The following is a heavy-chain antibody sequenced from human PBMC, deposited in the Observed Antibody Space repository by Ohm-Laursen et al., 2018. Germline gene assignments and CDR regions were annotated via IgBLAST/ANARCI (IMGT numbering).Heavy chain of an antibody. J-gene: IGHJ4*02. V-gene: IGHV1-2*02. CDR3: ARSRYKWNYGYFDY. CDR1: GSTFTGYH. D-gene: IGHD1-7*01. CDR2: INPDSGGT. Sequence: SSVKVSCKASGSTFTGYHMHWVRQAPGQGLEWMGWINPDSGGTNYAQKFQGRVTMTRDTSISTAYMEVSRLRSDDTAVYYCARSRYKWNYGYFDYWGQGTLVIVSS.